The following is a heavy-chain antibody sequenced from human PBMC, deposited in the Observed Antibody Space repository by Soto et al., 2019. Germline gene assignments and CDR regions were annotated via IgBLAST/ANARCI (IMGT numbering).Heavy chain of an antibody. J-gene: IGHJ6*02. CDR3: ANRPRYYGVDV. CDR2: VSGSGGDT. CDR1: GLTFSSYV. V-gene: IGHV3-23*01. Sequence: QTGGSLRLSCAASGLTFSSYVMSWVRQAPGKGLEWVSGVSGSGGDTYYADSVKGRFTISRDNSKNTLYLQMNSLRAEDTAIYYCANRPRYYGVDVWGQGTTVTVSS.